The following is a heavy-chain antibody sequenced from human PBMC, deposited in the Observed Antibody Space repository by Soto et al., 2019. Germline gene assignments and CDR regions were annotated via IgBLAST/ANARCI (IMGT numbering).Heavy chain of an antibody. V-gene: IGHV1-46*03. J-gene: IGHJ4*03. D-gene: IGHD3-10*01. CDR1: GYAFTSYY. CDR2: INPTGGRA. CDR3: SRLTTMVREINDDPFDF. Sequence: ASVKVSCKASGYAFTSYYMHWVRQAPGQGLEWMGVINPTGGRASYAPKFQGRVTLTRDTSTSTAYMELSSLRSDDTAVYFCSRLTTMVREINDDPFDFWGQGTLVTVSS.